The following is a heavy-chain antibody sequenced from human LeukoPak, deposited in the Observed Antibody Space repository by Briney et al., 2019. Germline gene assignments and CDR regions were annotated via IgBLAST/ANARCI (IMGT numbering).Heavy chain of an antibody. V-gene: IGHV1-18*01. CDR2: ISAYNGNT. D-gene: IGHD3-3*01. CDR3: ARDPRITIFGVGKNWFDP. Sequence: ASVKVSCKASGYTFTSYGISWVRQAPGQGLEWMGWISAYNGNTNYAQKLQGRVTMTTDTSTSTAYMELRSLRSDDTAVYYCARDPRITIFGVGKNWFDPWGQGTLVTVSS. J-gene: IGHJ5*02. CDR1: GYTFTSYG.